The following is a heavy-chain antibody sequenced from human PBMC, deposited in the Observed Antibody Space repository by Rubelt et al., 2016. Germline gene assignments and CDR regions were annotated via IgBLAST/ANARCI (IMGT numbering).Heavy chain of an antibody. Sequence: QVQLQQWGAGLLKPSETLSLTCAVYGGSFSGYYWSWIRQPPGKGLEWIGEINHSASTDYNPSLKGRVTISVDKSKTQFTLKLGSVTAADTVVYYCASVTGGSPDYWGQGTLVTVSS. CDR2: INHSAST. J-gene: IGHJ4*02. CDR1: GGSFSGYY. V-gene: IGHV4-34*01. CDR3: ASVTGGSPDY. D-gene: IGHD3-16*01.